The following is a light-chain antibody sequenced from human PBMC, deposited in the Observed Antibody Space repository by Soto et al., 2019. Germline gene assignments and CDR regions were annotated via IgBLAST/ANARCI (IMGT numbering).Light chain of an antibody. CDR2: AAS. CDR3: QQYNIWPWT. V-gene: IGKV3-15*01. J-gene: IGKJ1*01. CDR1: QTVLTN. Sequence: VVMTQSPATLSVSPGERATLSCMASQTVLTNLAWYRQKPGQAPRLLIYAASATATGIPARFSGSGSGTDFTLTISSLQSEDFAVYYCQQYNIWPWTFGQGTKVETK.